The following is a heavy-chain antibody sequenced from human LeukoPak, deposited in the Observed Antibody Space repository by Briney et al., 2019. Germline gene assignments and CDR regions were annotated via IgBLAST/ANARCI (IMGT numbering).Heavy chain of an antibody. V-gene: IGHV4-34*01. Sequence: SETLSLTCAVYGGSFSGYYWSWIRQPPGKGLEWIGEINHSGSTNYNPSLKSRVTISVDTSKNQFSLKLSSVTAADTAVYYCARDRYYGSGSYYYYYGMDVWGQGTTVTVSS. CDR3: ARDRYYGSGSYYYYYGMDV. D-gene: IGHD3-10*01. J-gene: IGHJ6*02. CDR1: GGSFSGYY. CDR2: INHSGST.